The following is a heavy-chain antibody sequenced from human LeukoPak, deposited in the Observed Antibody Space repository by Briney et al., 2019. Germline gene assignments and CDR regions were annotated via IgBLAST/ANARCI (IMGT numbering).Heavy chain of an antibody. CDR2: MNPNSGNT. J-gene: IGHJ6*03. CDR1: GYTFTSYD. CDR3: ARDRVATKIWGYYYYMDV. V-gene: IGHV1-8*03. Sequence: ASVKVSCKASGYTFTSYDINWVRQATGQGLEWMGWMNPNSGNTGYAQKFQGRVTITRNTSISTAYMELSSLRSEDTAVYYCARDRVATKIWGYYYYMDVWGKGTTVTVSS. D-gene: IGHD5-12*01.